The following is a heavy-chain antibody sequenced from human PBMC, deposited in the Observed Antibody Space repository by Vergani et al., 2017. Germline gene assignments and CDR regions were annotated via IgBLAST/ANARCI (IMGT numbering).Heavy chain of an antibody. J-gene: IGHJ6*02. CDR2: IDPSDTYT. Sequence: EVQLVQSGAEVKKPGESLRISCKGSGYSFTSYWISWVRQMPGKGLEWMGRIDPSDTYTNYSPSFQGHVTISADKSISTAYLQWSSLKASDTAMYCCARLPGGNSYYYYCMDVWGQGTTVTVSS. CDR1: GYSFTSYW. V-gene: IGHV5-10-1*03. D-gene: IGHD4-23*01. CDR3: ARLPGGNSYYYYCMDV.